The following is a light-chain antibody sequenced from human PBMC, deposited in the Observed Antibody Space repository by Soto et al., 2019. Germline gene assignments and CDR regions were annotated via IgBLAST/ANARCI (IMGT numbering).Light chain of an antibody. CDR2: GAS. CDR1: QSVSG. CDR3: QHYGTSLIT. Sequence: EIVLTQSPGSLSLSPGERATRSCRASQSVSGMAWYQQVRGQAPRLLIYGASTRATGIPDRFSGSGSGTDFTLTISRLEPEDFSVYYCQHYGTSLITFGQGTRLEIK. V-gene: IGKV3-20*01. J-gene: IGKJ5*01.